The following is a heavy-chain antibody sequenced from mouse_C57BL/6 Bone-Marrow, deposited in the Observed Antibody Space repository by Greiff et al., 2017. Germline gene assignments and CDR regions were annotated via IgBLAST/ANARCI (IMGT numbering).Heavy chain of an antibody. V-gene: IGHV1-54*01. CDR3: ARRTTEGFDY. D-gene: IGHD1-1*01. CDR1: GYAFTNYL. CDR2: INPGSGGT. J-gene: IGHJ2*01. Sequence: QVQLKESGAELVRPGTSVKVSCKASGYAFTNYLIEWVKQRPGQGLEWIGVINPGSGGTNYNEKFKGKATLTADKSSSTAYMQLSSLTSEDSAVYFCARRTTEGFDYWGQGTTLTVSS.